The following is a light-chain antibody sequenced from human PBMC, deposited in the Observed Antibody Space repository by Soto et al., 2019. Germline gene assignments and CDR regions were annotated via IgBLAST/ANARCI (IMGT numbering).Light chain of an antibody. V-gene: IGKV3-20*01. CDR2: GAS. Sequence: EIVLTQSPGTLSLSPGERATLSCRASQSVSSSYLAWYQQKPGQAPRLLIYGASNTAIGIPARFSGSGSGKELNLSISSLQPGDVGIYSCQQYHTWPPITFRQGTRLEIK. CDR3: QQYHTWPPIT. CDR1: QSVSSSY. J-gene: IGKJ5*01.